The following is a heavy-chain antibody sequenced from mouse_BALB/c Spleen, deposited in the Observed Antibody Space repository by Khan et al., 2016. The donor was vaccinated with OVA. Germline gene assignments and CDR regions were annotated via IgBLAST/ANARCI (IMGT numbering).Heavy chain of an antibody. CDR2: INPHIGET. V-gene: IGHV1-20*02. CDR3: ARKNGSDFDY. J-gene: IGHJ2*01. Sequence: EVQLQQSGPELVKPGASVKISCKASGYSFTGYFMNWVMQSHGKSLEWIGRINPHIGETFYNQKFKDKATLTVDESSTPAHMELRSLSSEDSAVYYCARKNGSDFDYWGQGTTLTVSS. CDR1: GYSFTGYF. D-gene: IGHD1-1*01.